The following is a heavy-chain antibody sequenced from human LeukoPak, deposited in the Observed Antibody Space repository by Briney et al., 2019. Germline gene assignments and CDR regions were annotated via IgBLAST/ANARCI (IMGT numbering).Heavy chain of an antibody. Sequence: PGRSLRLSCAASGFTFSSYAMHWVRQAPGKGLEWVSVIYSGGSTYYADSVKGRFTISRDNSKNTLYLQMNSLRAEDTAVYYCARDFPFDYWGQGTLVTVSS. CDR1: GFTFSSYA. CDR2: IYSGGST. V-gene: IGHV3-66*01. CDR3: ARDFPFDY. J-gene: IGHJ4*02.